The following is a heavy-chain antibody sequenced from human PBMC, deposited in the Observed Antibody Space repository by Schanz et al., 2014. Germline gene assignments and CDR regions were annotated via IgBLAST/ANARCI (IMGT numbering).Heavy chain of an antibody. V-gene: IGHV3-30*02. J-gene: IGHJ4*02. Sequence: VQLVESGGGLVKPGGSLRLSCAASGYTFSSNAMSWVRQAPGEGLEWVAFIRFDASHKYYADSVKGRFTISRDNSKNTLYLQMDTLRVEDTAVYYCARGYSNIWSPMAYWGQGTLVAVSS. CDR2: IRFDASHK. CDR1: GYTFSSNA. CDR3: ARGYSNIWSPMAY. D-gene: IGHD6-13*01.